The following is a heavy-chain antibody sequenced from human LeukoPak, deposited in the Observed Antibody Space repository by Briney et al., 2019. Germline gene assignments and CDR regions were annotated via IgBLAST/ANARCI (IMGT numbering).Heavy chain of an antibody. J-gene: IGHJ4*02. Sequence: SETLSLTCTVSGGSISSGGYYWSWIRQHPGKGLEWIGYISYSGSTHYNPSLKSRVTISVDTSKNQFSLKLSSATTADTAVYYCARGSLDFDYWGQGTLVTVSS. CDR2: ISYSGST. V-gene: IGHV4-31*03. CDR3: ARGSLDFDY. CDR1: GGSISSGGYY.